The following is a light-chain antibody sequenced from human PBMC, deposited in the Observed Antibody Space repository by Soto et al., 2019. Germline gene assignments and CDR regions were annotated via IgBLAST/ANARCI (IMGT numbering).Light chain of an antibody. Sequence: EIGLTQSPGTLSLSPGERATLSCRASQSVSSSYLAWYQQKPGQAPRHLIYGASSRATGIPDRFSGSGSGTDFSLTISRLEPEDFAVYYCQQYGSSPLTFGGGTKVEIK. J-gene: IGKJ4*01. V-gene: IGKV3-20*01. CDR2: GAS. CDR1: QSVSSSY. CDR3: QQYGSSPLT.